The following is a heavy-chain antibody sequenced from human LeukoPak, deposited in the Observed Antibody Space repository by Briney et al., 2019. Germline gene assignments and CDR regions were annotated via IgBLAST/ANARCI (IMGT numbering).Heavy chain of an antibody. D-gene: IGHD3-22*01. CDR2: ISYDGSNK. CDR1: GFTFISYA. J-gene: IGHJ4*02. V-gene: IGHV3-30*01. CDR3: ARAITYYYDSSGYLLDY. Sequence: GSLRLSCAASGFTFISYAMHWVRQAPGKGLEWVAVISYDGSNKYYADSVKGRFTISRDNSKNTLYLQMNSLRAEDTAVYYCARAITYYYDSSGYLLDYWGQGTLVTISS.